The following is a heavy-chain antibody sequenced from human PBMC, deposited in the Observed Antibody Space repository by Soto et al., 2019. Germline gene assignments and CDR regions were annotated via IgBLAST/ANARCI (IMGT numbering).Heavy chain of an antibody. V-gene: IGHV4-31*03. CDR2: ISYGGST. CDR3: SRGILV. Sequence: QVQLQESGPGLVKPSQTLSLTCTVSGGSINSGGYCWSWIRQHPGKGLDWIGCISYGGSTSYNPSLKSRVTISVDTSKNQFSLKLTSVTAADTTVYYCSRGILVWGQGALITVSS. CDR1: GGSINSGGYC. D-gene: IGHD5-18*01. J-gene: IGHJ4*02.